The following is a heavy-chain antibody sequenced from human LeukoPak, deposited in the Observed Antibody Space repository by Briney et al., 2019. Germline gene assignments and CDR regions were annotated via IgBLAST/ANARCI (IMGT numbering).Heavy chain of an antibody. V-gene: IGHV3-21*04. CDR1: GFTFSSYS. D-gene: IGHD6-13*01. CDR3: AKVVVGSWYYPVDY. J-gene: IGHJ4*02. CDR2: ISSSSSYI. Sequence: GGSLRLSCAASGFTFSSYSMNWVRQAPGKGLEWVSSISSSSSYIYYADSVKGRFTISRDNAKNSLYLQMNSLRAEDTALYYCAKVVVGSWYYPVDYWGQGTLVTVSS.